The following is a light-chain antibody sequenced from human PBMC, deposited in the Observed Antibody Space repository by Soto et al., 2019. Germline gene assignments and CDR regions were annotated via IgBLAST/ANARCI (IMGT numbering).Light chain of an antibody. V-gene: IGLV2-14*01. J-gene: IGLJ2*01. CDR2: EVS. CDR3: SSYRSSIIPVV. Sequence: QSALTQPASVSGSPGQSITISCTGTSSDVGGYNYVSWYQQHPGKAPKLMIYEVSNRPSGVSNRFSGSKSGNTASLTISGLQAEDEADYYCSSYRSSIIPVVFGGGTKLTVL. CDR1: SSDVGGYNY.